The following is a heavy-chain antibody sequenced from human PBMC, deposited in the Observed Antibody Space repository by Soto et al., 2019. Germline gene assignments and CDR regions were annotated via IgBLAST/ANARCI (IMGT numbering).Heavy chain of an antibody. CDR3: AKERPTTTCFDY. D-gene: IGHD1-1*01. CDR1: GFTFSTCA. Sequence: GGSLRLSCVASGFTFSTCAMTWVRQAPGKGLECVSAISGSGSGTNYADSVKGRFTVSRDNSKNIMYLQRNSLSAEDTAVYYCAKERPTTTCFDYWGPGTLVTVSS. CDR2: ISGSGSGT. V-gene: IGHV3-23*01. J-gene: IGHJ4*01.